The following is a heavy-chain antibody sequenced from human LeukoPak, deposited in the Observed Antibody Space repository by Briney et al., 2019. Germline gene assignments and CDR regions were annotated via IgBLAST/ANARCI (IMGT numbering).Heavy chain of an antibody. Sequence: SETLSLTCTVSGGSISSYYWSWIRQPAGKGLEWIGRIYTSGSTNYNPSLKSRVTMSVDTSKNQFSLKLSSVTAADTAVYYCARSEGNCRGGICSFGYYYGMDVWGQGTTVTVSS. CDR3: ARSEGNCRGGICSFGYYYGMDV. D-gene: IGHD2-15*01. J-gene: IGHJ6*02. V-gene: IGHV4-4*07. CDR2: IYTSGST. CDR1: GGSISSYY.